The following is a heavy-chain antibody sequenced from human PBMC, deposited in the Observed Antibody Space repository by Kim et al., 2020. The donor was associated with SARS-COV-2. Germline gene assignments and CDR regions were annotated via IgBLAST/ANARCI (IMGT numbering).Heavy chain of an antibody. V-gene: IGHV3-21*01. CDR3: ARDYSSSWYFAFDI. D-gene: IGHD6-13*01. Sequence: ADSVKGRLTISRDNAKNSLYLQMNSLRAEDTAVYYCARDYSSSWYFAFDIWGQGTMVTVSS. J-gene: IGHJ3*02.